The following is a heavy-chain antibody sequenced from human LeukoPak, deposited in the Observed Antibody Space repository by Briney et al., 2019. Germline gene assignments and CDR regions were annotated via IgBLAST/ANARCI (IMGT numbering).Heavy chain of an antibody. CDR2: IGPGGDT. CDR3: AGGQENYGYTFDY. V-gene: IGHV3-13*01. D-gene: IGHD1-7*01. J-gene: IGHJ4*02. Sequence: CLRLSCAASGLTFSSSDIDWVRQGPGKGLEWVSAIGPGGDTYYPDSVTGRFTISRENAKNSLYLQMNSLRAEDTAVYYCAGGQENYGYTFDYWGQGTLVTVSS. CDR1: GLTFSSSD.